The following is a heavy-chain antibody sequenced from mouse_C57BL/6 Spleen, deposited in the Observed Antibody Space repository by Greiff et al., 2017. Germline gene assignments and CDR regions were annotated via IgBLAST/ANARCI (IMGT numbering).Heavy chain of an antibody. CDR3: ARFAAQSTRDLDY. CDR2: IFPGGGSS. CDR1: GYTFTGYW. D-gene: IGHD1-1*01. J-gene: IGHJ2*01. V-gene: IGHV1-9*01. Sequence: VQLVESGAELMKPGASVKLSCKATGYTFTGYWIKWVKQRPGPGLEWIGEIFPGGGSSNYNEKFKGKATFTEDTSSSTAYMQLSSLTTEDSAIYYCARFAAQSTRDLDYWGQGTTLTVSS.